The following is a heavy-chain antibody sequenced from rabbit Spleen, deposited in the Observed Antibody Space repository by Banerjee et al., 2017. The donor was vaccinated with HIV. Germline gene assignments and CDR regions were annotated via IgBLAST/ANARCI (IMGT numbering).Heavy chain of an antibody. V-gene: IGHV1S40*01. CDR1: GVSFSGDSY. Sequence: QSLEESGGDLVKPGASLTLTCIASGVSFSGDSYMCWVRQAPGKGLEWIACIYAGSSGFTYYASWAKGRFTISKTSSTTVTLQMTSLTAADTATYFCARNYVNAFDPWGPGTLVTVS. CDR2: IYAGSSGFT. CDR3: ARNYVNAFDP. D-gene: IGHD1-1*01. J-gene: IGHJ2*01.